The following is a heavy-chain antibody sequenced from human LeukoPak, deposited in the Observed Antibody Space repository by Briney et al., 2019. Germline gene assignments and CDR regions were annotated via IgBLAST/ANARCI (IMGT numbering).Heavy chain of an antibody. V-gene: IGHV5-51*01. J-gene: IGHJ4*02. CDR2: IHPGDSDT. CDR3: ARRGYSNYVGFDY. Sequence: GESLKISCKGSGYSFTSYWIGWVRQMPGKGLERMGIIHPGDSDTRYSPSFQGQVTISADKSISTAYLQWSSLKASDTAMYYCARRGYSNYVGFDYWGQGTLVTVSS. CDR1: GYSFTSYW. D-gene: IGHD4-11*01.